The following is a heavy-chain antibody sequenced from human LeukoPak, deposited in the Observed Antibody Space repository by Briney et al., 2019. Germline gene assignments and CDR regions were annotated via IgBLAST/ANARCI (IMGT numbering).Heavy chain of an antibody. V-gene: IGHV3-23*01. J-gene: IGHJ5*02. D-gene: IGHD3-22*01. CDR1: GIIFSPYS. CDR2: ISGNGANT. Sequence: PGGSLRLSCAAASGIIFSPYSMTWVRQPPGKVLEWVSTISGNGANTYYGDSVEGWFTISRDNSRNTLYLQMNSLRVDDTAVYYCVKGGVVNWFDPWGQGNLVTVSS. CDR3: VKGGVVNWFDP.